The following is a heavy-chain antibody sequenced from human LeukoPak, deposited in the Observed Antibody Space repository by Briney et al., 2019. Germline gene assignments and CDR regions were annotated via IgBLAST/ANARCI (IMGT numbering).Heavy chain of an antibody. CDR3: ARGASWIQLWQFDH. CDR2: ISSGGRTM. CDR1: GFRFSSFE. D-gene: IGHD5-18*01. Sequence: GGSLRLSCAASGFRFSSFETNWVRLAPGKGLEWVSYISSGGRTMYYADSVRGRFTISRDNAKDSLYLHMNSLGAEDTCVYFCARGASWIQLWQFDHWGQGTQVTVSS. V-gene: IGHV3-48*03. J-gene: IGHJ4*02.